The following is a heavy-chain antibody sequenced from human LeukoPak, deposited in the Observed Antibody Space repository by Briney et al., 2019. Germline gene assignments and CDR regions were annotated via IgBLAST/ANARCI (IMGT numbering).Heavy chain of an antibody. V-gene: IGHV3-33*01. Sequence: PGWSLRLSCAASGFTFSSYGMHWVRQAPGKGLERVAVIWYDGSNKYYADSVKGRFTISREKTKSTRYLQMYSLRAEGTAVYYCARRGGGKFEDSMYICGQGTTVTVSS. CDR2: IWYDGSNK. J-gene: IGHJ6*02. CDR1: GFTFSSYG. D-gene: IGHD1-26*01. CDR3: ARRGGGKFEDSMYI.